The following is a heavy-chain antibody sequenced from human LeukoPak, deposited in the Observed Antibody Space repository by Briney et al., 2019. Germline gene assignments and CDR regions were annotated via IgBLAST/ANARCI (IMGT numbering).Heavy chain of an antibody. CDR1: GFTFNNYA. CDR3: AKARLGMATVADAFDI. V-gene: IGHV3-23*01. D-gene: IGHD5-24*01. Sequence: GGSLRLSCAASGFTFNNYAMSWVRQAPGKGLEWVSAISGSGSSPYYEDSVRGRFTISRDNSKNTLFLQMHSLRAEDTAVYYCAKARLGMATVADAFDIWGQGTMVTVSS. CDR2: ISGSGSSP. J-gene: IGHJ3*02.